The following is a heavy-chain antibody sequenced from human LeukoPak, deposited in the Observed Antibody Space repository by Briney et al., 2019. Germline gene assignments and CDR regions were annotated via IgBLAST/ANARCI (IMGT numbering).Heavy chain of an antibody. CDR1: GFTFSSYG. CDR3: ARDFGSGWYDY. CDR2: IWYDGSNK. Sequence: GRSLRLSCAASGFTFSSYGMHWVRQAPGKGLEWVAVIWYDGSNKYYADSVKGRFTISRDNSKNTLYLQMNSLRAEDTAVYYCARDFGSGWYDYWGQGTLVTVSS. J-gene: IGHJ4*02. D-gene: IGHD6-19*01. V-gene: IGHV3-33*01.